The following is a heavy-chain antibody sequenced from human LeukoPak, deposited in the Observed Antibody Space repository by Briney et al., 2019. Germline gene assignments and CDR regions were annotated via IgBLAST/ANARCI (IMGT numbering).Heavy chain of an antibody. J-gene: IGHJ3*02. Sequence: GGSLRLSCAASGFTFKTYAMHWVRQAPGKGLEWVAFAQYDGSPKYYAGSVKGRFTISRDNSKNTLYLQMNSLRAEDTAVYYCAKVVHSYGSGSQAFDIWGQGTMVTVSS. CDR2: AQYDGSPK. D-gene: IGHD3-10*01. CDR1: GFTFKTYA. V-gene: IGHV3-30*02. CDR3: AKVVHSYGSGSQAFDI.